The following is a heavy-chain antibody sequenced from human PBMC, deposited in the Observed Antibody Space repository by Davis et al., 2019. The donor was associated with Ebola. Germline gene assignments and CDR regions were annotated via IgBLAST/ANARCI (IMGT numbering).Heavy chain of an antibody. V-gene: IGHV3-30-3*01. Sequence: PGGSLRLSCAASGFSFSSYAMHWVRQAPGKGLEWVAVISYDGSNKYYADSVKGRFTISRDDSKNTAYLQMNSLKTEDTAVYYCTRQPYYYYYGMDVWGQGTTVTVSS. CDR2: ISYDGSNK. J-gene: IGHJ6*02. CDR1: GFSFSSYA. CDR3: TRQPYYYYYGMDV.